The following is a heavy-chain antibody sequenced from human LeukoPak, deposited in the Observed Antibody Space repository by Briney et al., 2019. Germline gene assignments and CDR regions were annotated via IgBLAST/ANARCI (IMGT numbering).Heavy chain of an antibody. J-gene: IGHJ4*02. CDR1: GFTFSSYW. D-gene: IGHD6-13*01. Sequence: GGALRLSCAASGFTFSSYWMHWVRRAPGKGRMWVSHINSDVSSTNYADSVKGRFAISRDNSKTSLYLQMNCLRTEETALYYCALKHLDSSSWYLPSDYWGQGTLVTVSS. V-gene: IGHV3-74*01. CDR3: ALKHLDSSSWYLPSDY. CDR2: INSDVSST.